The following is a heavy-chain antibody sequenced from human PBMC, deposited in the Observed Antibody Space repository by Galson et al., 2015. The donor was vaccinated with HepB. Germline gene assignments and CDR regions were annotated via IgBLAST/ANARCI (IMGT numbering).Heavy chain of an antibody. Sequence: SLRLSCAASGFTFSSYSMNWVRQAPGKGLEWVANIKQDGSETKYVDSVKGRFTIFRDNAKNSLYLQMNSLRVEDTAVYYCARDRLIIATTAGFDQWGQGALVAVSS. CDR1: GFTFSSYS. D-gene: IGHD1-7*01. CDR3: ARDRLIIATTAGFDQ. J-gene: IGHJ4*02. CDR2: IKQDGSET. V-gene: IGHV3-7*01.